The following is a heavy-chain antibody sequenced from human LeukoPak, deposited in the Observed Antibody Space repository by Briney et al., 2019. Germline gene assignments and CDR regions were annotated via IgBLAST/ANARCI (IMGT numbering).Heavy chain of an antibody. D-gene: IGHD3-9*01. V-gene: IGHV3-21*06. Sequence: GGSLRLSCAASEFIFSTYSMNWVRHAPGRGLEWVSSISSNSYYKFYADSVKGRFTISRDNAKNSLFLQMNSLRPEDTAVYYCARGHILTGYYFLVLSYGMDVWGQGTTVTVSS. CDR3: ARGHILTGYYFLVLSYGMDV. CDR1: EFIFSTYS. CDR2: ISSNSYYK. J-gene: IGHJ6*02.